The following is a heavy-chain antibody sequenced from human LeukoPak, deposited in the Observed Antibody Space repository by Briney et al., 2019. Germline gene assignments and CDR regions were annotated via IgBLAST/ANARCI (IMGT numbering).Heavy chain of an antibody. V-gene: IGHV1-2*02. Sequence: ASVKVSCKASGYTLTGYYMHWVRQAPGQGLEWMGWINPNSGGTNYAQKFQGRVTMTRDTSISTAYMELSRLRSDDTAVYYCARRFGESKYYYYYYMDVWGKGTTVTISS. D-gene: IGHD3-10*01. CDR3: ARRFGESKYYYYYYMDV. J-gene: IGHJ6*03. CDR2: INPNSGGT. CDR1: GYTLTGYY.